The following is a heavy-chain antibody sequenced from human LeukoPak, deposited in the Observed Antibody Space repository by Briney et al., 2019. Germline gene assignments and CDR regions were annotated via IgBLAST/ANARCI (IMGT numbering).Heavy chain of an antibody. CDR2: INPNSGGT. J-gene: IGHJ3*02. CDR1: GYTFTGYY. V-gene: IGHV1-2*06. CDR3: ARALLWFGEYAFDI. D-gene: IGHD3-10*01. Sequence: ASVKVSCKASGYTFTGYYMQWVPEAPGQGLGWMGRINPNSGGTNYTQKFQGRVTITRDTSISTAYMELSRLRSADTAVYYCARALLWFGEYAFDIWGQGTMVTASS.